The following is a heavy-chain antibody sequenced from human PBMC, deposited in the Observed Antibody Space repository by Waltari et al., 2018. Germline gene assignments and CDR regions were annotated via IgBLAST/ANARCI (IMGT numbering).Heavy chain of an antibody. J-gene: IGHJ4*02. D-gene: IGHD3-10*01. Sequence: QVQLVQSGAAVKRPGASVRVSCKASGYPFSDHYVRWVRQAPGQGLEWMGWINPKYGGTDYSQKFQGRVTMTGDTSISTAYMELNRLTSDDTAVYFCARDDGSTSGADYWGQGTLVTVSS. V-gene: IGHV1-2*02. CDR1: GYPFSDHY. CDR3: ARDDGSTSGADY. CDR2: INPKYGGT.